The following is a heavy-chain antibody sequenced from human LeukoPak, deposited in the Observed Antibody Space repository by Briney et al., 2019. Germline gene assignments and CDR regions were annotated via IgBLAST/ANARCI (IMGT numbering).Heavy chain of an antibody. J-gene: IGHJ4*02. CDR1: GFTFSTYW. D-gene: IGHD5-12*01. V-gene: IGHV3-74*01. CDR2: INTNGSTT. CDR3: AKESGYDVDLEY. Sequence: GGSLRLSCAGSGFTFSTYWMHWVRQAPGGGLVCVSGINTNGSTTSYADSVKGRFTISRDNAKNTVYLQMSSLRAEDTAVYYCAKESGYDVDLEYWGQGALVTVSS.